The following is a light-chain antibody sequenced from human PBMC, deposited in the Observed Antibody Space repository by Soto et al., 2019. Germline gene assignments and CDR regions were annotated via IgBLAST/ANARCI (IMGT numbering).Light chain of an antibody. CDR1: SSDVGSSNL. CDR3: YPFARSTTFYV. V-gene: IGLV2-23*01. CDR2: EGD. J-gene: IGLJ1*01. Sequence: QSALTQPASVSGSPGQSITISCSGTSSDVGSSNLVSWYQQHPGKAPKLIIFEGDRRPSGVSGRFSGSKSGNTASLTISGLQAEDEADYYCYPFARSTTFYVFGTGTKVPVL.